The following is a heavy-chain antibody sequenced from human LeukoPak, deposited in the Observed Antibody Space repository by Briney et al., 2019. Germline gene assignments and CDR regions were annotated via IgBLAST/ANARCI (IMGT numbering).Heavy chain of an antibody. CDR3: AKGGDSWYSGDFDY. D-gene: IGHD6-13*01. CDR1: GFTFSSYG. V-gene: IGHV3-30*18. Sequence: GRSLRLSCAASGFTFSSYGMHWVRQAPGKGLEWVAVISYDGSNKYYADSVKGRFTISRDNSKNTLYLQMNSLRAEDTAVYYCAKGGDSWYSGDFDYWGQGTLVTVSS. J-gene: IGHJ4*02. CDR2: ISYDGSNK.